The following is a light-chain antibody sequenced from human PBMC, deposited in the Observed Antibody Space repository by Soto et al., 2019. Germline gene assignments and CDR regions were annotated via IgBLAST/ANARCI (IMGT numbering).Light chain of an antibody. CDR1: SSDVGSYHY. CDR2: AVR. Sequence: QSALTQPASVSGSPGHSIPISCTGTSSDVGSYHYASRYHQLPRKALKLMIDAVRDRPSGISSRFSGSNSGHPPSLPFSGAQTEDVADNYSGSYTSSSTLFGTGRKVT. CDR3: GSYTSSSTL. V-gene: IGLV2-14*01. J-gene: IGLJ1*01.